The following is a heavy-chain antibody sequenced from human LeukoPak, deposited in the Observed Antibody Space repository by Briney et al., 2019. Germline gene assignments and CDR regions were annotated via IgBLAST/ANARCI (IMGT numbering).Heavy chain of an antibody. Sequence: GGSLRLSCAASGFTFSSYSMNWVRQAPGKGLEWVSSISSSSSYIYYADSVKGRFTISRDNAKNSLYLQMNSLRAEDTAVYYCARDPYSGSYGADYYYYMDVRGKGTTVTISS. J-gene: IGHJ6*03. V-gene: IGHV3-21*01. CDR2: ISSSSSYI. D-gene: IGHD1-26*01. CDR3: ARDPYSGSYGADYYYYMDV. CDR1: GFTFSSYS.